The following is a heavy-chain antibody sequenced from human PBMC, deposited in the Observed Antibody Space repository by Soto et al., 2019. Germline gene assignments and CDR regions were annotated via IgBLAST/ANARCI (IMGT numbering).Heavy chain of an antibody. J-gene: IGHJ6*02. CDR2: IDPSDSYT. CDR3: ARVDSSGPKNYGMDV. D-gene: IGHD6-19*01. CDR1: GYSFTSYW. V-gene: IGHV5-10-1*01. Sequence: GESLKISCKGSGYSFTSYWISWVRQMLGKGLEWMGRIDPSDSYTNYSPSFQGHVTISADKSISTAYLQWSSLKASDTAMYYCARVDSSGPKNYGMDVCGQGTTVTVS.